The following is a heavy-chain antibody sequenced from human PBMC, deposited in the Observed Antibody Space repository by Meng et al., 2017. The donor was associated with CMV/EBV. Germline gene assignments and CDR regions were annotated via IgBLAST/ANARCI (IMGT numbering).Heavy chain of an antibody. CDR3: ARGEIAVAAAIDY. J-gene: IGHJ4*02. Sequence: GESLKISCAASGFTFSSYAMHWVRQAPGKGLEWVAVISYDGSNKYYADSVKGRFIISRDNSKNTLYLQMNSLRAEDTAVYYCARGEIAVAAAIDYWGQGTLVTVSS. CDR2: ISYDGSNK. CDR1: GFTFSSYA. V-gene: IGHV3-30*04. D-gene: IGHD6-19*01.